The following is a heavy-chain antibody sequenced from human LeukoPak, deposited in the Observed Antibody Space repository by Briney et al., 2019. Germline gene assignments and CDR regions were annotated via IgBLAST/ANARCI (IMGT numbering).Heavy chain of an antibody. V-gene: IGHV4-59*12. J-gene: IGHJ3*02. CDR1: GDSINSNY. CDR2: IYYSGST. Sequence: SETLSLTCTVSGDSINSNYWSWIRQPPGKGLEFIGYIYYSGSTNYNPSLKSRVTISVDKSKNQFSLKLSSVTAADTAVYYCAKVPTSIGAFDIWGQGTMVTVSS. CDR3: AKVPTSIGAFDI.